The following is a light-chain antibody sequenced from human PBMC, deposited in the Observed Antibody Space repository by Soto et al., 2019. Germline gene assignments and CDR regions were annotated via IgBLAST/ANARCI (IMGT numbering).Light chain of an antibody. Sequence: EIVLTLSPGTLSVSPGERATLSCRASLSVSRNLAWYQQKPGQAPRLLISGASTRATGIPARFSGTGSGTEFTLTISSLQSEDFAVYYCQQYNRWPLITFGQGTRVDIK. CDR1: LSVSRN. J-gene: IGKJ5*01. CDR2: GAS. V-gene: IGKV3-15*01. CDR3: QQYNRWPLIT.